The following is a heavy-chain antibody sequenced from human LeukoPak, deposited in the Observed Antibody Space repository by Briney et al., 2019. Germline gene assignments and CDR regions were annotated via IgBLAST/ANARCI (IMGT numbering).Heavy chain of an antibody. CDR1: GFIFDDYA. Sequence: PGGSLRLSCTAPGFIFDDYAIHWVRQAPGKGLEWVSLISGDGGSTFYADSVKGRFTISRDNSKNSLYLQMSSLRSEDTALYYCARESERSGWYDYWGRGTLVAVS. CDR2: ISGDGGST. V-gene: IGHV3-43*02. CDR3: ARESERSGWYDY. J-gene: IGHJ4*02. D-gene: IGHD6-19*01.